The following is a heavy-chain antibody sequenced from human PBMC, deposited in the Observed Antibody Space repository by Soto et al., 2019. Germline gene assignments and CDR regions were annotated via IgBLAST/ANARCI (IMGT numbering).Heavy chain of an antibody. CDR3: ARDPPHCGVGGYVDY. CDR2: ISAYNGNT. J-gene: IGHJ4*02. CDR1: GYTFTSYG. Sequence: QVQLVQSGAEVKKPGASVKVSCKASGYTFTSYGISWVRQAPGQGLEWMGWISAYNGNTNYAQKLQGRVTMTTDTSTRTAYMEMRSLRFDDTAVYYCARDPPHCGVGGYVDYWGRGTLVTVSS. D-gene: IGHD2-21*01. V-gene: IGHV1-18*01.